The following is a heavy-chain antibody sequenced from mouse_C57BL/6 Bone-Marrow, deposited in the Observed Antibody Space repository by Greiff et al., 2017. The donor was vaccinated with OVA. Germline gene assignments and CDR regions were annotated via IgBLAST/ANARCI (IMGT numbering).Heavy chain of an antibody. CDR1: GYTFTDYY. D-gene: IGHD1-1*01. Sequence: VKLMESGAELVRPGASVKLSCKASGYTFTDYYINWVKQRPGQGLEWIARIYPGSGNTYYNEKFKGKATLTAEKSSSTAYMQLSSLTSEDSAVYFCARWGYYGTKYYFDYWGQGTTLTVSS. V-gene: IGHV1-76*01. J-gene: IGHJ2*01. CDR3: ARWGYYGTKYYFDY. CDR2: IYPGSGNT.